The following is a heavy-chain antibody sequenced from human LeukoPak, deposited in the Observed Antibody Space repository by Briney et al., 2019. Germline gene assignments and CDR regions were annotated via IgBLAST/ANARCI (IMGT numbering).Heavy chain of an antibody. CDR1: GDSISNSRHY. J-gene: IGHJ2*01. D-gene: IGHD6-19*01. CDR2: IYPSGNT. CDR3: ASTPLAVAGTPYWYFDL. V-gene: IGHV4-61*02. Sequence: PSETLSLTCTVSGDSISNSRHYWSWIRQPAGKGLEWIGRIYPSGNTNYNPSLKSRVTISLDTSKNQFSLNLRSATAADTAVYYCASTPLAVAGTPYWYFDLWGRGTLVTVSS.